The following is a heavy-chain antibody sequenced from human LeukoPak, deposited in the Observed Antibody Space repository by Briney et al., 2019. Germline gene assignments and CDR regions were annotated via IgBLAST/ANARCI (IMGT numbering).Heavy chain of an antibody. CDR1: GFTFSSYA. CDR2: ISSSSSYI. CDR3: ARHIWQQPIDY. Sequence: GSLRLSCAASGFTFSSYAMHWVRQAPGKGLEWVSSISSSSSYIYYADSVKGRFTISRDNAKNSLYLQMNSLRAEDTAVYYCARHIWQQPIDYWGQGTLVTVSS. D-gene: IGHD6-13*01. J-gene: IGHJ4*02. V-gene: IGHV3-21*01.